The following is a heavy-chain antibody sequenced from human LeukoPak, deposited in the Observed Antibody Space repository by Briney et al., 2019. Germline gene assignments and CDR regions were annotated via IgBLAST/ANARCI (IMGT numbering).Heavy chain of an antibody. V-gene: IGHV6-1*01. CDR3: ARDEVVPAAIDTYYYYGMDV. CDR2: TYYRSKWYN. CDR1: GDSVSSNSAA. Sequence: SQTLSLTCAISGDSVSSNSAAWNWIRQSRSRGLEWLGRTYYRSKWYNDYAVSVKSRITINPDTSKNQFSLQLNSVTPEDTAVYYCARDEVVPAAIDTYYYYGMDVWGQGTTVTVSS. J-gene: IGHJ6*02. D-gene: IGHD2-2*02.